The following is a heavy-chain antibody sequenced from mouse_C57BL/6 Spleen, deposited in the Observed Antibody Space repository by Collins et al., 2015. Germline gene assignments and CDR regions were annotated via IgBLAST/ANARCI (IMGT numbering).Heavy chain of an antibody. CDR2: INPNNGGT. CDR3: ARGPYYDYDAYAMDY. D-gene: IGHD2-4*01. V-gene: IGHV1-26*01. Sequence: EVQLQQSGPELVKPGASVKISCKASGYTFTDYYINWVKQGHGKSLEWIGVINPNNGGTTYNQKFKGKATLTVDKSSSTAYMELNSLTSEDSAVYYCARGPYYDYDAYAMDYWGQGTSVTVSS. CDR1: GYTFTDYY. J-gene: IGHJ4*01.